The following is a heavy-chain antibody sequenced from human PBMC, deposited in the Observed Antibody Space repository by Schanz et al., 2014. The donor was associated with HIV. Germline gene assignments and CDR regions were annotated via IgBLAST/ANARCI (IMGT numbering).Heavy chain of an antibody. CDR3: ARDSLYPASYYYVLDV. CDR1: GFTFSSYA. CDR2: LSHDGSNK. D-gene: IGHD2-8*01. V-gene: IGHV3-30-3*01. Sequence: QVQLVESGGGVVQPGRSLRLSCAASGFTFSSYAMYWVRQAPGKGLEWVADLSHDGSNKYYADSVKGRFTISRDNSKNTLYLQMSSLRADDTAFYYCARDSLYPASYYYVLDVWGQGTTVTVSS. J-gene: IGHJ6*02.